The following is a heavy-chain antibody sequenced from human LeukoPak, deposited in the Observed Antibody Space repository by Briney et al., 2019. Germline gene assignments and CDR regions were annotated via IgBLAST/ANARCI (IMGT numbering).Heavy chain of an antibody. V-gene: IGHV3-23*01. CDR2: ISGGGEST. CDR1: EFTFSSHA. Sequence: GGSLRLSCVASEFTFSSHAMNWVRQAPGKGLEWVSSISGGGESTYYADSVKGRFTVSRDSSKNTLYLQINSLRGEDTAVYYCAKGKYSSGGVPDYWGQGTLVTVSS. J-gene: IGHJ4*02. D-gene: IGHD6-19*01. CDR3: AKGKYSSGGVPDY.